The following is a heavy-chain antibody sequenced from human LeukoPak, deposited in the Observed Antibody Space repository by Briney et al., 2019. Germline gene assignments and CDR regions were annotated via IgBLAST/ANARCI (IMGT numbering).Heavy chain of an antibody. Sequence: GRSLRLSCAASGFAFGIYGMHWVRQAPGKGLEWGAAISYDGSYKYYADSVKGRFTISRDNSKNTLFLQMNSLRAEDTAVYYCAKDSAPSISYFDSWGQGTLVTVSS. CDR3: AKDSAPSISYFDS. CDR1: GFAFGIYG. J-gene: IGHJ4*02. D-gene: IGHD2-21*01. CDR2: ISYDGSYK. V-gene: IGHV3-30*18.